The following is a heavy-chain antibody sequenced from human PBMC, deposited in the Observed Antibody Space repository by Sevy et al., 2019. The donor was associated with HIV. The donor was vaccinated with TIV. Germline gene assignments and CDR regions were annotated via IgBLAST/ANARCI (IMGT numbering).Heavy chain of an antibody. CDR3: TKRDGNY. Sequence: GGSLRLSCAASGFTFSTYGMSWVRQAPGKGLEWVSTISGSGGSTYYADSVKGRFTISRDNSKNTLFLQMNSLTDDDTAVYYCTKRDGNYWGQGTLVTVSS. J-gene: IGHJ4*02. CDR2: ISGSGGST. V-gene: IGHV3-23*01. CDR1: GFTFSTYG.